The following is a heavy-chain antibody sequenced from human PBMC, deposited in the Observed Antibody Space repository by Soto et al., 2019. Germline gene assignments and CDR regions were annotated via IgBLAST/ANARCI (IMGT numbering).Heavy chain of an antibody. Sequence: QVPLVQSGAEVKKPGASVKVSCKASGYNFTRYDINWVRQTTGQGLEWMGWMNPNSGNTGYAQKVQGRVTLTKNISISSAGMKLGSLKSVDMAVYYCARGVEWSGGPWGQGTLDIFSS. V-gene: IGHV1-8*01. D-gene: IGHD6-25*01. CDR2: MNPNSGNT. CDR1: GYNFTRYD. J-gene: IGHJ5*02. CDR3: ARGVEWSGGP.